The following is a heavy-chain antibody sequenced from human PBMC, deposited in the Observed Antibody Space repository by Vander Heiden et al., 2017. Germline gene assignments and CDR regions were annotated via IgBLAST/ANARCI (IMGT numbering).Heavy chain of an antibody. CDR2: IRSKANSYAT. CDR1: GFTCSGSA. D-gene: IGHD3-3*01. J-gene: IGHJ4*02. V-gene: IGHV3-73*02. CDR3: TTHYDFWSGYSFDY. Sequence: EVQLVEAGGGLVQPGGSLKLSCAAPGFTCSGSAMHWVRKASGKGLEWVGRIRSKANSYATAYAASVKGRFTISRDDSKNTAYLQMNSLKTEDTAVYYCTTHYDFWSGYSFDYWGQGTLVTVSS.